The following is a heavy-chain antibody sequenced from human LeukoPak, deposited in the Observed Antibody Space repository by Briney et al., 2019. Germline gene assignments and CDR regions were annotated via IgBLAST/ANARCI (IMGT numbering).Heavy chain of an antibody. J-gene: IGHJ4*02. V-gene: IGHV1-8*01. CDR3: ARMSIAARPRSYNFDY. CDR1: GYTFTSYD. D-gene: IGHD6-6*01. CDR2: MNPNSGNT. Sequence: GASVKVSCKASGYTFTSYDINWVRQATGQGLEWMGWMNPNSGNTGYAQKFLGRVTMTRNTSISTAYMELSSLRPEDTAVYYCARMSIAARPRSYNFDYWGQGTLVTVSS.